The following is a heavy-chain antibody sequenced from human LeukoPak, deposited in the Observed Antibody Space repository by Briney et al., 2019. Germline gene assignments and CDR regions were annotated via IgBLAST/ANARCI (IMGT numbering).Heavy chain of an antibody. CDR2: IYPGDSDT. J-gene: IGHJ4*02. D-gene: IGHD3-3*01. Sequence: GESLKISCKGSGYSFTNFWVGWVRQMPGKGLEWMGIIYPGDSDTRYSPSFQGQVSISADKSISTAYLQWSSLKASDTAMYYCARGPWSGYYTPFDYWGQGTLVTVSS. V-gene: IGHV5-51*01. CDR3: ARGPWSGYYTPFDY. CDR1: GYSFTNFW.